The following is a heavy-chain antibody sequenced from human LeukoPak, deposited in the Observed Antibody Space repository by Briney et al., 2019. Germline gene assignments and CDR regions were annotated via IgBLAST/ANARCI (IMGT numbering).Heavy chain of an antibody. D-gene: IGHD2-15*01. V-gene: IGHV3-30-3*01. CDR3: ARGQVVVAATGWFDP. CDR2: ISYDGSNK. CDR1: GFTFSSYA. J-gene: IGHJ5*02. Sequence: HTGGSLRFSCAASGFTFSSYAMHWVRQAPGKGLEWVAVISYDGSNKYYADSVKGRFTISRDNSKNTLYLQMNSLRAEDTAVYYCARGQVVVAATGWFDPWGQGTLVTVSS.